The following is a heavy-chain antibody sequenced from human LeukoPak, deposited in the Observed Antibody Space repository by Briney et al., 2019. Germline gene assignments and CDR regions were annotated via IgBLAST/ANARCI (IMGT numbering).Heavy chain of an antibody. CDR3: ARDRGECSGGSCYPDAFDI. CDR2: ISSSSSYI. Sequence: GGSLRLSCAASGFTFSSYSMNWVRQAPGKGLEWVSSISSSSSYIYYADSVKGRFTISGDNAKNSLYLQMNSLRAEDTAVYYCARDRGECSGGSCYPDAFDIWGQGTMVTASS. J-gene: IGHJ3*02. V-gene: IGHV3-21*01. D-gene: IGHD2-15*01. CDR1: GFTFSSYS.